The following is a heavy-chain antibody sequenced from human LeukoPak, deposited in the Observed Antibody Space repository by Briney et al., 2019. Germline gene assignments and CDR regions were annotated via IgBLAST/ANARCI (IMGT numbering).Heavy chain of an antibody. D-gene: IGHD2-2*02. CDR3: VRPRGVVAPAGIQRGAFDV. CDR1: GGSVSTSSYY. Sequence: SETLSLTCTVSGGSVSTSSYYWGWIRQPPGKGLEWIGSIHYRGKTSYNPSLKSRVIISIDTSKNQFSLKLNSVTAADMAVYYCVRPRGVVAPAGIQRGAFDVWGQGTMVTVSS. V-gene: IGHV4-39*01. J-gene: IGHJ3*01. CDR2: IHYRGKT.